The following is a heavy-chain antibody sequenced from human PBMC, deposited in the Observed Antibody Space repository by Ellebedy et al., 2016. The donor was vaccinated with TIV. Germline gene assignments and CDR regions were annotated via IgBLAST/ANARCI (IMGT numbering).Heavy chain of an antibody. V-gene: IGHV4-39*01. CDR3: AKDSGYDSSYYYYYMDV. CDR2: IYYSGST. Sequence: SETLSLXXAVYGGSFSGYYWGWIRQPPGKGLEWIGSIYYSGSTYYNPSLKSRVTISVDTSKNQFSLKLSSVTAADTAVYYCAKDSGYDSSYYYYYMDVWGKGTTVTVSS. CDR1: GGSFSGYY. D-gene: IGHD5-12*01. J-gene: IGHJ6*03.